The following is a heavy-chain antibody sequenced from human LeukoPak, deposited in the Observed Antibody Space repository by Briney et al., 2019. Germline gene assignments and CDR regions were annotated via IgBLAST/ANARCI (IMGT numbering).Heavy chain of an antibody. CDR1: GGSISSGSYY. V-gene: IGHV4-61*02. CDR3: ASAPFQTMIVVAENAFDI. J-gene: IGHJ3*02. Sequence: PSQTLSLTCTVSGGSISSGSYYWSWIWQTAGKGLEWIRRIYTSGSTNYNPSLKSRVTISVDTSKNQFSLKLSSVTAADTAVYYCASAPFQTMIVVAENAFDIGGQATMVTVSS. CDR2: IYTSGST. D-gene: IGHD3-22*01.